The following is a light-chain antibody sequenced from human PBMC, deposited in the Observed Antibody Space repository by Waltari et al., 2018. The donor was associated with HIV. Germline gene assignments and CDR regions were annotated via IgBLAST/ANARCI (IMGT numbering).Light chain of an antibody. Sequence: QVVLTQSPSASASLGASVKRPCTLSSGHTNYADAGHQQQPEKDPRYLMRLSTNGSHTQGDGIPDRFSGSSSGAARYLTISRLQSEDEADYYCQTWGTGILVFGGGTKLTVL. CDR1: SGHTNYA. CDR2: LSTNGSH. V-gene: IGLV4-69*01. CDR3: QTWGTGILV. J-gene: IGLJ2*01.